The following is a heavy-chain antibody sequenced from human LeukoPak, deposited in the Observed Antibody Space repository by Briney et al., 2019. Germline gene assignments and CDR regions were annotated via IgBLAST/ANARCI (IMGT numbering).Heavy chain of an antibody. D-gene: IGHD3-22*01. V-gene: IGHV3-9*01. J-gene: IGHJ3*02. CDR2: ITWDSTNT. CDR1: GFIFNDHA. Sequence: GRSLRLSCAASGFIFNDHAMYWVRQPPGKGPEWVSAITWDSTNTGYADSVKGRFTISRDNAKNSLYLQMNSLRPEDTALYYCARASYYYDTSGLGAFDIWGQGTLVTVSS. CDR3: ARASYYYDTSGLGAFDI.